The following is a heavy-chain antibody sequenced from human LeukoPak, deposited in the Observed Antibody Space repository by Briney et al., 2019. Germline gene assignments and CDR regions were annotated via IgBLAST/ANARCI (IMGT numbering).Heavy chain of an antibody. D-gene: IGHD3-10*01. CDR1: GFTFSSYA. V-gene: IGHV3-30-3*01. CDR2: ISYDGSNK. J-gene: IGHJ4*02. Sequence: GRSLRLSCAASGFTFSSYAMHWVRQAPGKGLEWVAVISYDGSNKYYADSVKGRFTISRDNSKNTLYLQVNSLRAEDTAVYYCARVLMVRGVIIATPADYWGQGTLVTVSS. CDR3: ARVLMVRGVIIATPADY.